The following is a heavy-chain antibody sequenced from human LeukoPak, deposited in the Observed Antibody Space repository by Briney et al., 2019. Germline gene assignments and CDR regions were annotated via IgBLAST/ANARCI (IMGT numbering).Heavy chain of an antibody. CDR1: GGSISSGYYY. CDR2: IHSSGST. CDR3: ARDLPLSGTFDI. J-gene: IGHJ3*02. V-gene: IGHV4-31*03. Sequence: SETLSLTCTVSGGSISSGYYYWSWFRQHPGKGLEWIGYIHSSGSTYFNPSLKSRVTMSVDTSKNQFSLKLSPVAAADTAVYYCARDLPLSGTFDIWGQGTMVTVSS. D-gene: IGHD2-15*01.